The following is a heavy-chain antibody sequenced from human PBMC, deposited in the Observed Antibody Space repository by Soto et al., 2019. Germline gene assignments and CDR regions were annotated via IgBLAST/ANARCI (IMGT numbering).Heavy chain of an antibody. J-gene: IGHJ4*02. V-gene: IGHV4-30-2*01. CDR3: GSVPDY. Sequence: SETLSLTCAVSGGSISSGGYSWSWIRQPPGKGLEWIGYMYHSGSTYYNPSLKSRVTISIDRSKNQFSLKLSSVTAADTAVYYCGSVPDYWGQGILVTVSS. D-gene: IGHD2-2*01. CDR2: MYHSGST. CDR1: GGSISSGGYS.